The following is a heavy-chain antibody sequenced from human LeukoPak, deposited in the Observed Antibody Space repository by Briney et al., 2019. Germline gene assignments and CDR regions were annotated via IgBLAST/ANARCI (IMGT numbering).Heavy chain of an antibody. CDR3: VTLEEYYYYMDV. CDR1: GFTFSSYE. J-gene: IGHJ6*03. CDR2: IKSKTDGGTT. Sequence: PGGSLRLSCAASGFTFSSYEMNWVRQAPGKGLEWVGRIKSKTDGGTTDYAAPVKGRFTISRDDSKNTLYLQMNSLKTEDTAVYYCVTLEEYYYYMDVWGKGTTVTISS. D-gene: IGHD4-23*01. V-gene: IGHV3-15*01.